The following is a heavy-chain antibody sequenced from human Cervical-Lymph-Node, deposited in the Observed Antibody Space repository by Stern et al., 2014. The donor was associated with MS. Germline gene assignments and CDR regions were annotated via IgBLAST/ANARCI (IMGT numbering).Heavy chain of an antibody. CDR3: ARESIAAAGPLSFGMDV. J-gene: IGHJ6*02. D-gene: IGHD6-13*01. CDR1: GGTFSSYA. V-gene: IGHV1-69*01. CDR2: IIPIFGTA. Sequence: AQLVESGAEVKKPGSSVKVSCKASGGTFSSYAISWVRQAPGQGLEWMGGIIPIFGTANYAQKFQGRVTITADESTSTAYMELSSLRSEDTAVYYCARESIAAAGPLSFGMDVWGQGTTVTVSS.